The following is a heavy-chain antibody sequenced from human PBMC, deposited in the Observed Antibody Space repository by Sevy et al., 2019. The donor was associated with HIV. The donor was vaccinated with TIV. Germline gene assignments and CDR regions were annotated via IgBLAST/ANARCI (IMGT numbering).Heavy chain of an antibody. CDR2: IIPIFGTA. CDR1: GGTFSSYA. D-gene: IGHD5-12*01. Sequence: ASVKVSCKASGGTFSSYAISWVRQAPGQGLEWMGGIIPIFGTANYAQKFQGRATITADESTSTAYMELSSLRSEDTAVYYCARGARGYSGYDSYYFDYWGQGTLVTVSS. CDR3: ARGARGYSGYDSYYFDY. V-gene: IGHV1-69*13. J-gene: IGHJ4*02.